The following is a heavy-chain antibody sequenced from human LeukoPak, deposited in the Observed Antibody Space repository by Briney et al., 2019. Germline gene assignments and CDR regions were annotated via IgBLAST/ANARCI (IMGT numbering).Heavy chain of an antibody. Sequence: ASVNVSHKASVYTFTGYNMHWVRQAPGQGLEWVGWINPNSGGTNYAQKFQGRVTMTRDTSISTAYMELRRLRSDDTDVYYCARRSGSRREFDPWGQGTRVTVSS. CDR1: VYTFTGYN. CDR2: INPNSGGT. CDR3: ARRSGSRREFDP. D-gene: IGHD3-3*01. V-gene: IGHV1-2*02. J-gene: IGHJ5*02.